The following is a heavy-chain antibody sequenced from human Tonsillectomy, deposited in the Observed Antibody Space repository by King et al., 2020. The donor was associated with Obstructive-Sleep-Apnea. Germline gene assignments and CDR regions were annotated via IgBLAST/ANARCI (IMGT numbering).Heavy chain of an antibody. D-gene: IGHD5-24*01. V-gene: IGHV3-30*04. J-gene: IGHJ4*02. Sequence: VQLVESGGGVVQPGRSLRLSCAASDCTFSTLIRHWVRQAPGKGLEWVAAISQDGGGQFDPDSWKGRFTISRDNSKNSVYLRMGSLRPEDTALYYCGREGGSSGRAGYFTGWGQGTLVTVSS. CDR1: DCTFSTLI. CDR3: GREGGSSGRAGYFTG. CDR2: ISQDGGGQ.